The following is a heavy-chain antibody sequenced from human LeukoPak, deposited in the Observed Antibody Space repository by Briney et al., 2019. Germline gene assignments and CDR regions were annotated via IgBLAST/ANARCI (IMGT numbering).Heavy chain of an antibody. Sequence: ASVKVSCKASGYTFTSNAMNWVRQAPGQGLEWMGWINTNTGNPTYAQGFTGRFVFSLDTSVSTAYVQISSLKAEDTAVYYCASVSKDPVAQIDYWGQGTLVTVSS. V-gene: IGHV7-4-1*02. CDR1: GYTFTSNA. CDR3: ASVSKDPVAQIDY. CDR2: INTNTGNP. D-gene: IGHD2/OR15-2a*01. J-gene: IGHJ4*02.